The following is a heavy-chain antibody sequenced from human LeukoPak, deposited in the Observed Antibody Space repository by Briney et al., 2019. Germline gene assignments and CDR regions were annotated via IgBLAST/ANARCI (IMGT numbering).Heavy chain of an antibody. CDR3: ARARYDILTGYYARYYYYYMDV. CDR2: INPSGGST. CDR1: GYTFTSYY. Sequence: ASVKVSCKASGYTFTSYYMHWVRQAPGQGLEWMGIINPSGGSTSYAQKFQGRVTMTRDMSTSTVYMELSSLRSEDTAVYYCARARYDILTGYYARYYYYYMDVWGKGTTVTISS. V-gene: IGHV1-46*01. J-gene: IGHJ6*03. D-gene: IGHD3-9*01.